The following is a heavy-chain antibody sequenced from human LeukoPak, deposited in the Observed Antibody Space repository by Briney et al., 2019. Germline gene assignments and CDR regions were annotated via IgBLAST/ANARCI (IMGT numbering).Heavy chain of an antibody. Sequence: PSETLSLTCTVSGDSISSGSFCWSWIRQPAGKGLDWIGHIYTTGSTNYNPSLKSRVTISVDTSKNQFSLKLSSVTAADTAVYYCARESYGFVFDYWGQGTLVTVSS. CDR2: IYTTGST. J-gene: IGHJ4*02. V-gene: IGHV4-61*09. CDR3: ARESYGFVFDY. D-gene: IGHD5-18*01. CDR1: GDSISSGSFC.